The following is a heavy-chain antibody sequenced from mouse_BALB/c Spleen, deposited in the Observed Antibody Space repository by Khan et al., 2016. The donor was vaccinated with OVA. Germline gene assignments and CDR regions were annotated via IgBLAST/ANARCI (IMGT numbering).Heavy chain of an antibody. Sequence: EVQLQESGPGLVKPSQSLSLTCTVTGYSITSDYAWNWIRQFPGNKLDWMGYISYSGSTSSNPSPKIRASTTRDTSKNQFLLLLNSVTIEDTATYYCARTTYFTYDGWFAYWGQGTLVTVSA. CDR1: GYSITSDYA. CDR3: ARTTYFTYDGWFAY. CDR2: ISYSGST. J-gene: IGHJ3*01. V-gene: IGHV3-2*02. D-gene: IGHD2-12*01.